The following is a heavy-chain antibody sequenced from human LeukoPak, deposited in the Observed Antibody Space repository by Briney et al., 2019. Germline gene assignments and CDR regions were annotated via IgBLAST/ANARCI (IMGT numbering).Heavy chain of an antibody. V-gene: IGHV1-18*01. CDR3: ARGPPSRFITMAHYFDY. J-gene: IGHJ4*02. CDR2: ISVYNGNT. CDR1: GYTFTSYG. D-gene: IGHD3-10*01. Sequence: ASVKVSCKASGYTFTSYGISWVRQAPGQGLEWMGWISVYNGNTNYAQKLQGRVTMTTDTSTSTAYMELRSLRSDDTAVYYCARGPPSRFITMAHYFDYWGQGTLVTVSS.